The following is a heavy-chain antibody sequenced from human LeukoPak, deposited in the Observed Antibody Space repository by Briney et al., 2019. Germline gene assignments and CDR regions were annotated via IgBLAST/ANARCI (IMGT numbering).Heavy chain of an antibody. J-gene: IGHJ4*02. CDR3: ARDNGYYGSWIYSFDY. Sequence: ASVKVSCKASGGTFSSYAISWVRQAPGQGLEWMGGIIPIFGTANYAQKFQGRVTITADQSTSTAYMELSSLRSEDTAVYYCARDNGYYGSWIYSFDYWGQGTLVTVSS. V-gene: IGHV1-69*01. CDR1: GGTFSSYA. CDR2: IIPIFGTA. D-gene: IGHD3-10*01.